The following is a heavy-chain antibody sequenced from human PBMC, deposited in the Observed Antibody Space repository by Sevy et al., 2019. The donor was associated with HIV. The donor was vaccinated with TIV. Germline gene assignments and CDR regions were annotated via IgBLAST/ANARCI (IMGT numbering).Heavy chain of an antibody. J-gene: IGHJ6*02. D-gene: IGHD1-7*01. V-gene: IGHV3-7*01. Sequence: GGSLRLSCAASGFTFSSYWMSWVRQAPGKGLEWVANIKEDGSEKYYVDSVKGGYTISRDNAKNSLYLQMNSLRAEDTVVYYCARVRLELRTGHGMDFWGQGTTVTVSS. CDR2: IKEDGSEK. CDR3: ARVRLELRTGHGMDF. CDR1: GFTFSSYW.